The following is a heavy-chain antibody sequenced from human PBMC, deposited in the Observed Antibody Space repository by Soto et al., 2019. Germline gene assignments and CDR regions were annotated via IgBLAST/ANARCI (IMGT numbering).Heavy chain of an antibody. V-gene: IGHV3-23*01. CDR1: GFTFSSYA. Sequence: GALRLSCAASGFTFSSYALCWVRQAPGKGLEWFSAISGSGGSTYYADSVKGRFTISRDNSKNTLYLQMNSLRAEDTAVYYCAKDRSGWYEGWGQGTLVTVSS. CDR2: ISGSGGST. CDR3: AKDRSGWYEG. J-gene: IGHJ4*02. D-gene: IGHD6-19*01.